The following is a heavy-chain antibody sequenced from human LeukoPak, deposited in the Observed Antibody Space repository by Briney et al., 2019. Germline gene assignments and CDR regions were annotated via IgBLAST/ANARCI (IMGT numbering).Heavy chain of an antibody. J-gene: IGHJ4*02. CDR2: TYYTEST. CDR3: ARQFLLYYFDF. V-gene: IGHV4-39*01. CDR1: GDSISSGTYY. D-gene: IGHD2/OR15-2a*01. Sequence: SETLSLTCAVSGDSISSGTYYWGWIRQSPGKGLEWIGTTYYTESTYYNPSLKSRVTISVDTSKNQSSLKLSSVTAADTAVYYCARQFLLYYFDFWGQGTLVTVSS.